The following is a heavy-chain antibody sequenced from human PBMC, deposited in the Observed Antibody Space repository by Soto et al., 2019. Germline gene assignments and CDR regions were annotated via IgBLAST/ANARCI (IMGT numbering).Heavy chain of an antibody. V-gene: IGHV3-48*01. Sequence: EVQLVESGGGLVQPGGSLRLSCAASGFTFSSYSMHWVRQAPGKGLEWVSYTSPSSSSIYYADSVKGRFTISRDNAKNSLYLQMNSLRAEDTAVYYCARVAYYYDSSGYFYWGQGTLVTVSS. CDR1: GFTFSSYS. CDR2: TSPSSSSI. D-gene: IGHD3-22*01. CDR3: ARVAYYYDSSGYFY. J-gene: IGHJ4*02.